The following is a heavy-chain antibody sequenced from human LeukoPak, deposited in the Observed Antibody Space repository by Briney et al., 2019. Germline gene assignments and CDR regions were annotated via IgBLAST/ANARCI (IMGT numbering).Heavy chain of an antibody. CDR1: GFTFSSYG. CDR3: AKDRLYCSGGSCYYLDY. Sequence: PGGSLRLSCAASGFTFSSYGMHWVRQAPGKGLEWVAVISYDGSNKYYADSVKGRFTISRDNSENTLYLQMNSLRAEDTAVYYCAKDRLYCSGGSCYYLDYWGQGTLVTVSS. CDR2: ISYDGSNK. J-gene: IGHJ4*02. V-gene: IGHV3-30*18. D-gene: IGHD2-15*01.